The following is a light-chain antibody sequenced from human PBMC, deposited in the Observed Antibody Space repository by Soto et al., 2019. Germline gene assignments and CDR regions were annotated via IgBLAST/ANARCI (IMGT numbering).Light chain of an antibody. Sequence: GARVTITCRASQDITNSLAWYHQKPGKTPKFLISTASTLQSGVPSRFSGTGSGTEFTLTISGLQPEDFATYYCQQFNSYPITFGQGTRLEI. J-gene: IGKJ5*01. CDR3: QQFNSYPIT. CDR1: QDITNS. V-gene: IGKV1-9*01. CDR2: TAS.